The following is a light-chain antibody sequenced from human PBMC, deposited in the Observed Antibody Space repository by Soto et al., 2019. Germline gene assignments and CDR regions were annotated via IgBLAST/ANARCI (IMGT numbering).Light chain of an antibody. CDR3: QSYDSSLSGSYV. Sequence: QSVLTQPPSVSGAPGQRVTISCTGSSSNIGADYEVRWYQQLPGTVPKLLIYGNSNRPSGVPDRFSGSKSGTSASLAITGLQAEDEADYYCQSYDSSLSGSYVFGTGTKVTVL. J-gene: IGLJ1*01. CDR2: GNS. CDR1: SSNIGADYE. V-gene: IGLV1-40*01.